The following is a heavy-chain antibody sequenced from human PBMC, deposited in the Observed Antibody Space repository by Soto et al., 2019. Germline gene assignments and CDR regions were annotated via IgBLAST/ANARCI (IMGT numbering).Heavy chain of an antibody. J-gene: IGHJ3*02. CDR1: GYTFTSYG. D-gene: IGHD1-26*01. V-gene: IGHV1-18*01. Sequence: ASVKVSCKASGYTFTSYGISWVRQAPGQGLEWMGWISAYNGNTNYAQKLRGRVTMTTDTSTSTAYMELRSLRSDDTAVYYCARINGGSYSLGAFDIWGQGTMVTVSS. CDR3: ARINGGSYSLGAFDI. CDR2: ISAYNGNT.